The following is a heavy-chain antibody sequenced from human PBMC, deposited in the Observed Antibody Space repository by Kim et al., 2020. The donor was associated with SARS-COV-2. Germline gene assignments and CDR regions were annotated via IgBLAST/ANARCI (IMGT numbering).Heavy chain of an antibody. D-gene: IGHD5-18*01. CDR3: AKQVRGYSYGPFDY. V-gene: IGHV3-23*01. J-gene: IGHJ4*02. Sequence: ADSVKGRFTISRDNSKNTLYLQMNSLRAEDTAVYYCAKQVRGYSYGPFDYWGQGTLVTVSS.